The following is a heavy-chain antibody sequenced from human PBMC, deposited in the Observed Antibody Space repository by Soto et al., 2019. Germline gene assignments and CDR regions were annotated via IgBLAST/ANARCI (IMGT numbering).Heavy chain of an antibody. CDR2: VNPGDSET. CDR3: ARPDRTNGVCYHFYDI. D-gene: IGHD2-8*01. CDR1: DYTFAAYW. Sequence: PGESLKISCKGSDYTFAAYWIGWVRQLPGKGLEWMGIVNPGDSETRYRPSFQGQVTISADKSINTAYLQWSSLKASDTAMYYCARPDRTNGVCYHFYDIWGQGTMVTVSS. J-gene: IGHJ3*02. V-gene: IGHV5-51*01.